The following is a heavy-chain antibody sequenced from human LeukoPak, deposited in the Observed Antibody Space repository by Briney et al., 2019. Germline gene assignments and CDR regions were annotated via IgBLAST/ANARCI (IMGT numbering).Heavy chain of an antibody. V-gene: IGHV3-33*01. J-gene: IGHJ4*02. Sequence: GGSLRLSCAASGFTFSNYGMHWVRQAPGKGLEWVAVIWYDGSNEYYGDSVKGRFIISRVNSKNTLYLQMNSLRAEDTAVYYCARDEDEWLVLGPFDYWGQGTLVTVSS. D-gene: IGHD6-19*01. CDR3: ARDEDEWLVLGPFDY. CDR1: GFTFSNYG. CDR2: IWYDGSNE.